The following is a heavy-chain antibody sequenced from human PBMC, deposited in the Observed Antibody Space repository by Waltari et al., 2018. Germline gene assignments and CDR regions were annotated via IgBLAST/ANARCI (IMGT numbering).Heavy chain of an antibody. Sequence: QVTLKESGPALVKPTQTLTLTCTVSGLSLSSSGTRVSWVRQPPGKALEWLARIDCDDDKYYSPFLKSRRTISKDTFKNQVVLTMTNVDPVDTATDYCARMVGPTYYHGLDVWGQGTTVIVSS. CDR3: ARMVGPTYYHGLDV. D-gene: IGHD1-26*01. CDR2: IDCDDDK. J-gene: IGHJ6*02. V-gene: IGHV2-70*04. CDR1: GLSLSSSGTR.